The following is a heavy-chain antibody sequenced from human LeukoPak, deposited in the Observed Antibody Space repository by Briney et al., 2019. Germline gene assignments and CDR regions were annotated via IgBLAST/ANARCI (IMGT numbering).Heavy chain of an antibody. CDR2: MRGSGANT. V-gene: IGHV3-23*01. CDR3: AKERGGYTDPYYFDY. CDR1: GLPLSIYA. J-gene: IGHJ4*02. Sequence: GGPLTLLCAPSGLPLSIYAMIWPRHARGKGLEGVSNMRGSGANTYYAATVRGRCTIARDNSKNAQYLHMNSLRAEDTAEYYCAKERGGYTDPYYFDYWGQGTLVTVSS. D-gene: IGHD6-13*01.